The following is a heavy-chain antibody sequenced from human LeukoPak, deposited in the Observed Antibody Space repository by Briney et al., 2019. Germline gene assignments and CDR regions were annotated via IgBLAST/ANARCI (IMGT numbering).Heavy chain of an antibody. Sequence: GGSLRLSCAASGFTFSDYDMHWVRQAPGKRLEWVAVIWSDGSNKDYADSVKGRFTISRDNSKNTMYLQMNTLRADDTAVYYCARDLALYSSSAPFDYWGQGTLVTVSS. V-gene: IGHV3-33*01. D-gene: IGHD6-6*01. CDR3: ARDLALYSSSAPFDY. J-gene: IGHJ4*02. CDR1: GFTFSDYD. CDR2: IWSDGSNK.